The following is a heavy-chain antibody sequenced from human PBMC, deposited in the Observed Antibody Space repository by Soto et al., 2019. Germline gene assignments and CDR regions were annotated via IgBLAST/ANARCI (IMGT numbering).Heavy chain of an antibody. CDR2: ISYDGSNK. V-gene: IGHV3-30*18. J-gene: IGHJ4*02. Sequence: QVQLVESGGGVVQPGRSLRLSCAASGFTFSSYGLHWVRQAPGKGLEWVAVISYDGSNKYYADSVKGRFTISRDNSKNTLYLQMNSLRAEDTAVYYCAKDDAGDYVLDYWGQGTLVTVSS. CDR1: GFTFSSYG. CDR3: AKDDAGDYVLDY. D-gene: IGHD4-17*01.